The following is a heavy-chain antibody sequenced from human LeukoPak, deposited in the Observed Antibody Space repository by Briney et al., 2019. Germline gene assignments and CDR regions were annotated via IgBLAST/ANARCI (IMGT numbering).Heavy chain of an antibody. CDR2: IYTSGST. J-gene: IGHJ6*03. V-gene: IGHV4-4*07. Sequence: SETLSLTCTVSGGSISSYYWSWIRQPAGKGLEWIGRIYTSGSTNYNPSLKSRVTMSVATSKNQFSLKLTSETAADTAVYYCARRTYYYYYMDVWGKGTTVTVSS. CDR3: ARRTYYYYYMDV. CDR1: GGSISSYY.